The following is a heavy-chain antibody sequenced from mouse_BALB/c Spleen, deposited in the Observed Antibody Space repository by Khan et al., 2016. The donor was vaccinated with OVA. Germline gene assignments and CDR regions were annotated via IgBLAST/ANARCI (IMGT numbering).Heavy chain of an antibody. CDR2: IDPSNGST. D-gene: IGHD4-1*01. J-gene: IGHJ3*01. CDR3: ARLGVNSGFGY. CDR1: GYTFTSYY. Sequence: MQLEESGAELVKPGASVKLSCKASGYTFTSYYMHWVKQSPGKSLEWIGYIDPSNGSTTYNQNFKGKATMTVDKSSSTAYMQLSSLTSEDSAVYCCARLGVNSGFGYWGQGTLVTVSS. V-gene: IGHV1S135*01.